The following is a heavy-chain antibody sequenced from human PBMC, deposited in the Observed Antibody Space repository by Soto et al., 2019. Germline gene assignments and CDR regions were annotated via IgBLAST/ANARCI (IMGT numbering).Heavy chain of an antibody. D-gene: IGHD3-22*01. CDR1: GGTLKNQA. J-gene: IGHJ3*01. CDR2: FLPPFNIT. V-gene: IGHV1-69*01. Sequence: QVQLVQSGAEVKKPGSSVKVSCKTSGGTLKNQAITWVRQAPGQGLEWMGGFLPPFNITNYAEKFQGRLTITADEATRTSYMEVGSPTSAHTAVYFCVSPTPPLIAFAFEVWGQGTMVTVSS. CDR3: VSPTPPLIAFAFEV.